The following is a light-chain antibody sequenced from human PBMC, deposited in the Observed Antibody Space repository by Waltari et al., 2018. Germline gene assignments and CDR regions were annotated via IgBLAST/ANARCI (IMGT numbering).Light chain of an antibody. J-gene: IGLJ2*01. CDR1: SSDVDGYNY. Sequence: QSALTQPASVSGSPGQSITISCTGTSSDVDGYNYVSWYQQHPGKAPKVMIYDVSNRPSGVSNRFSGSKSGNTASLTISGLQAEDEADYYCSSYTSSSTLVVFGGGTKLTVI. CDR3: SSYTSSSTLVV. CDR2: DVS. V-gene: IGLV2-14*01.